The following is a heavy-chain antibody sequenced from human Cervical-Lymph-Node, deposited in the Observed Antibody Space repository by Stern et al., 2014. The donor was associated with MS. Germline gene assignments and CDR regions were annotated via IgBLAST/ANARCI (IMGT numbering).Heavy chain of an antibody. J-gene: IGHJ4*02. CDR3: ARNLPYSSSWGDY. CDR2: ISYDGSNK. V-gene: IGHV3-30-3*01. CDR1: GFTFSSYA. Sequence: VPLVESGGGVVQPGRSLRLSCAASGFTFSSYAMHWVRQAPGKGLEWVAVISYDGSNKYYADSVKGRFTISRDNSKSTLYLQMNSLRAEDTAVYYCARNLPYSSSWGDYWGQGTLVTVSS. D-gene: IGHD6-13*01.